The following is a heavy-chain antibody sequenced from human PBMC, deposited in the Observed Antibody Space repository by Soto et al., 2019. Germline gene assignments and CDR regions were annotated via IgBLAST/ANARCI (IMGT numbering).Heavy chain of an antibody. CDR2: IKSKTDGGTT. J-gene: IGHJ4*02. D-gene: IGHD2-15*01. Sequence: GGSLRLSCAASGFTFSNAWMSWVRQAPGKGLEWVGRIKSKTDGGTTDYAAPVKGRFTISRDDSKNTLYLQMNSLKTEDTAVYYCTRRGRYCSGGSCYSSDYWGQGTLVTVSS. V-gene: IGHV3-15*01. CDR1: GFTFSNAW. CDR3: TRRGRYCSGGSCYSSDY.